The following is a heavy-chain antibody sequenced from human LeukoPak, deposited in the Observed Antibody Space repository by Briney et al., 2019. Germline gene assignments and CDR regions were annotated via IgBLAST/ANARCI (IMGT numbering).Heavy chain of an antibody. Sequence: SETLSLTCAVYGGSFSGYYWSWIRQPPGKGLEWIGEINHSGSTNYNPSLKSRVTISVDTSKNQFSLKLSSVTAADTAVYYCAAARRGWSIDYRGQGTLVTVSS. D-gene: IGHD6-19*01. V-gene: IGHV4-34*01. CDR1: GGSFSGYY. CDR3: AAARRGWSIDY. CDR2: INHSGST. J-gene: IGHJ4*02.